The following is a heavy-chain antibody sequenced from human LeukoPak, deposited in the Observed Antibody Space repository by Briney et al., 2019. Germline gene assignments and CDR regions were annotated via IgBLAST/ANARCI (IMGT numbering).Heavy chain of an antibody. V-gene: IGHV5-51*01. Sequence: GESLKISCKGSGYSFTSYWIGWVRQMPGEGLEWMGIIYPGDSDTRYSPSFQGQVTISADKSISTAYLQWSSLKASDTAMYYCASQYSSSWPPHFDYWGQGTLITVSS. CDR1: GYSFTSYW. CDR3: ASQYSSSWPPHFDY. J-gene: IGHJ4*02. D-gene: IGHD6-13*01. CDR2: IYPGDSDT.